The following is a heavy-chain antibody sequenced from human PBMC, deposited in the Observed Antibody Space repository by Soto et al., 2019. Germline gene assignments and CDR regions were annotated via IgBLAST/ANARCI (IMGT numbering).Heavy chain of an antibody. CDR3: ARDGGTNGMDV. D-gene: IGHD3-3*01. J-gene: IGHJ6*02. CDR2: IYYSGST. Sequence: QVQLQESGPGLVKPSETLSLTCTVSGGSISSYSWSWIRQPPGKGLEFIGYIYYSGSTNYNPSLKSRVTISVDTSKNQFSLKLSSVAAADTAVYYCARDGGTNGMDVWGQGTTVTVSS. CDR1: GGSISSYS. V-gene: IGHV4-59*01.